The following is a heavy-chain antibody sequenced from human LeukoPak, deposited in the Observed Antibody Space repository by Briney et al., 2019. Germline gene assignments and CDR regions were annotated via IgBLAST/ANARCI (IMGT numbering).Heavy chain of an antibody. CDR1: GGSFSGYY. CDR3: ARAPYDSSRD. V-gene: IGHV4-34*01. CDR2: INHSGNT. J-gene: IGHJ4*02. Sequence: PSETLSLTCAVYGGSFSGYYWSWIRQPPGKGLEWIGEINHSGNTNYNPSLKSRGRISVETSKIQFSLKLSSVTAADTAVYYCARAPYDSSRDWGQGTLVTVSS. D-gene: IGHD3-22*01.